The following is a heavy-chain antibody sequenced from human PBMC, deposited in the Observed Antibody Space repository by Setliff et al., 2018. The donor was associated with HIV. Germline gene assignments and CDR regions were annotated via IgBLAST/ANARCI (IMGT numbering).Heavy chain of an antibody. CDR1: GGSISSGSYY. CDR3: ARDSGTTGWCVDV. V-gene: IGHV4-61*02. Sequence: SETLSLTCTVSGGSISSGSYYWSWIRQPAGKGLEWIGRIYTSGSTNYNPSLKSRVTISVDTSKNQFSLKLSSVTAADTAVYYCARDSGTTGWCVDVWGQGTTVTVSS. CDR2: IYTSGST. J-gene: IGHJ6*02. D-gene: IGHD3-10*01.